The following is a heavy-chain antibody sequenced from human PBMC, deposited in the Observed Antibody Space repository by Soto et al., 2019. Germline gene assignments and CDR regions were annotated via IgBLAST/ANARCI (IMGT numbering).Heavy chain of an antibody. CDR1: GYTFTSYY. V-gene: IGHV1-46*03. CDR2: INPSSGST. Sequence: QVQLVQSGAEVKKPGASVKVSCKASGYTFTSYYMHWVRQAPGQGLEWMGIINPSSGSTSYAQKFQGRVTMTRDTSTSTVNKELSSLRSEDTDVYYCARELAVAGGDYWGQGTLVTVSS. J-gene: IGHJ4*02. CDR3: ARELAVAGGDY. D-gene: IGHD6-19*01.